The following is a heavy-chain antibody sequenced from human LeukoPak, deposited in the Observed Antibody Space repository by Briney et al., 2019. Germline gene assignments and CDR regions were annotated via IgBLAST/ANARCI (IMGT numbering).Heavy chain of an antibody. CDR2: ISHDGSFE. CDR3: ARPQGSGSYYFDY. D-gene: IGHD3-10*01. V-gene: IGHV3-30*03. J-gene: IGHJ4*02. CDR1: GFTFSSYG. Sequence: GGSLRLSCAASGFTFSSYGMHWVRQAPGKGLEWVGTISHDGSFEFCADSVKGRFTISRDSSKSTLYLQMNSLRAEGTAVYYCARPQGSGSYYFDYWGQGTLVTVSS.